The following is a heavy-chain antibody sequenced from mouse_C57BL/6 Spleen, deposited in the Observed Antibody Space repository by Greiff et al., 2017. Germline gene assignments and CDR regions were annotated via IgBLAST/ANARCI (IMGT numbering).Heavy chain of an antibody. CDR2: ISSGSSTI. V-gene: IGHV5-17*01. Sequence: EVKLEESGGGLVKPGGSLKLSCAASGFTFSDYGMHWVRQAPEKGLEWVAYISSGSSTIYYADTVKGRFTISRDNAKNTLFLQMTSLRSEDTAMYYCARPGRELYYFDYWGQGTTLTVSS. CDR1: GFTFSDYG. CDR3: ARPGRELYYFDY. J-gene: IGHJ2*01.